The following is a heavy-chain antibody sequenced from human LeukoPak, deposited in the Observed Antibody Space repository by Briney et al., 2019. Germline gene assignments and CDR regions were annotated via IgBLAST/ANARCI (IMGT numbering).Heavy chain of an antibody. J-gene: IGHJ3*02. Sequence: SQTLSLTCAISGDSVSNDNAAWNWIRQSPSRGLEWLGRTYYRSKWYTDYAVSVSSRITINPDASKNQFSLQLNSVTPEDTAVYYCASSSLRGSDAFDIWGQGTMVTVSS. CDR1: GDSVSNDNAA. CDR2: TYYRSKWYT. CDR3: ASSSLRGSDAFDI. V-gene: IGHV6-1*01. D-gene: IGHD3-16*01.